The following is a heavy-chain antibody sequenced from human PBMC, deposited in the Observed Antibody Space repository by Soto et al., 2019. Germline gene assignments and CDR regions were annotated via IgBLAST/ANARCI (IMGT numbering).Heavy chain of an antibody. CDR2: ISDNGGST. V-gene: IGHV3-23*01. Sequence: RRLSCAASGFTFSNYAMTWVRQAPGKGLEWVSLISDNGGSTYYADSVKGRFTISRDNSKNTLYLEMNSLRAEDAAVYYCAKKHVAGTGSNYFDFWGLGTLVTVSS. J-gene: IGHJ4*02. CDR3: AKKHVAGTGSNYFDF. CDR1: GFTFSNYA. D-gene: IGHD6-19*01.